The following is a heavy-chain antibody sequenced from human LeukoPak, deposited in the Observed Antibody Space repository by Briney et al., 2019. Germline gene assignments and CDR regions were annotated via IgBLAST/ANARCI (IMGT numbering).Heavy chain of an antibody. D-gene: IGHD2-8*01. CDR3: ARAVMGGFDY. J-gene: IGHJ4*02. Sequence: GGSLRLSCAASGFTFSSYSMNWVRQAPGKGLEWVSYISSSSSTIYYADSVKGRFTISRDNAKNSLYLQMNSLGAEDTAVYYCARAVMGGFDYWGQGTLVTVSS. CDR2: ISSSSSTI. CDR1: GFTFSSYS. V-gene: IGHV3-48*01.